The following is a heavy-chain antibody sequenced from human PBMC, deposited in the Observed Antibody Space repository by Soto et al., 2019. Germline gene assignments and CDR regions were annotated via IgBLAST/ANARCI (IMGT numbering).Heavy chain of an antibody. CDR2: IYYSVST. V-gene: IGHV4-59*08. J-gene: IGHJ4*02. CDR3: TRLWTVGGASNY. D-gene: IGHD1-26*01. CDR1: GGSISSHY. Sequence: SETLSLTCTVSGGSISSHYWSWIRQPPGKGLEWIGYIYYSVSTNSNPSLKSRVTISADTSKNQFSLKLSSVAAADTAVYYCTRLWTVGGASNYWGQGTLVTVSS.